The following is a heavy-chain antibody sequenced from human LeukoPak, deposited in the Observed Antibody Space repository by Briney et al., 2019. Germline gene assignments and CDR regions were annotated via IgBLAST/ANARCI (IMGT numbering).Heavy chain of an antibody. J-gene: IGHJ6*02. D-gene: IGHD4-11*01. CDR1: GYTLTELS. CDR3: ATGVPGSNYDDYYYGMDV. V-gene: IGHV1-24*01. CDR2: FDPEDGET. Sequence: ASVKVSCKVSGYTLTELSMHWVRQAPGKGLEWMGGFDPEDGETIYAQKFQGRVTMTEDTSTDTAYMELSSLRSEDTAVYYCATGVPGSNYDDYYYGMDVWGQGTTVTVSS.